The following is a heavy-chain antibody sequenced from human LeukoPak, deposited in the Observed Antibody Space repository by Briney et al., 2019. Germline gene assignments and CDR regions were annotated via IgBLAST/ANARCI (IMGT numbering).Heavy chain of an antibody. CDR2: MSNSGHT. CDR3: ARVSVAGTGPDY. J-gene: IGHJ4*02. V-gene: IGHV4-59*01. D-gene: IGHD6-13*01. Sequence: SETLSLTCIVSGGXISSYYWSWIRQPPGKGLEWIGFMSNSGHTDSNASLKSRVTISVDTSKNQFSLKLKSVTAADTAVYYCARVSVAGTGPDYWGQGTLVTVSS. CDR1: GGXISSYY.